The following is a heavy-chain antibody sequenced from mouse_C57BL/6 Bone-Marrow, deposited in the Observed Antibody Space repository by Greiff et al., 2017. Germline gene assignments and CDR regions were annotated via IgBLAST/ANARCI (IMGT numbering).Heavy chain of an antibody. CDR1: GFTFNTYA. Sequence: EVQRVESGGGLVQPKGSLKLSCAASGFTFNTYAMHWVRQAPGKGLEWVARIRSKSSNYATYYADSVKDRFTISRDDSQSMLYLQMNNLKTEDTAMYYCVREGGLRRRSYWYFDVWGTGTTVTVSS. CDR3: VREGGLRRRSYWYFDV. D-gene: IGHD2-4*01. CDR2: IRSKSSNYAT. V-gene: IGHV10-3*01. J-gene: IGHJ1*03.